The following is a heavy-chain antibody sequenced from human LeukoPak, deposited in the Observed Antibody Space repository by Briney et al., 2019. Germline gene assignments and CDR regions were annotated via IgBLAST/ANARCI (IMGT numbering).Heavy chain of an antibody. D-gene: IGHD1-26*01. CDR1: GYTFTSYY. V-gene: IGHV1-46*01. CDR3: ARALRGYSGSLAYFDY. J-gene: IGHJ4*02. CDR2: INPSGGST. Sequence: ASVNVSCKASGYTFTSYYMHWVRQAPGQGLEWMGIINPSGGSTSYAQKFQGRVTMTRDTSTSTVYMELGSLRSEDTAVYYCARALRGYSGSLAYFDYWGQGTLVTVSS.